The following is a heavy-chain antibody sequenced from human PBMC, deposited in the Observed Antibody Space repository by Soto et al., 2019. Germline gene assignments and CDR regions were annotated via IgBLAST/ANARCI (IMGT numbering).Heavy chain of an antibody. CDR1: GFTFDDYA. J-gene: IGHJ4*02. D-gene: IGHD3-16*01. CDR3: TKDSHSELITRGGDY. V-gene: IGHV3-9*01. Sequence: EVQLVESGGGLVQPGRSLRLSCAASGFTFDDYAMHWVRQAPGKGLEWVSGISWNSGSIGYADSVKRRFTISRDNAQNPLYLQMNSLRAGDTAFYYCTKDSHSELITRGGDYWGQGTLVTVSS. CDR2: ISWNSGSI.